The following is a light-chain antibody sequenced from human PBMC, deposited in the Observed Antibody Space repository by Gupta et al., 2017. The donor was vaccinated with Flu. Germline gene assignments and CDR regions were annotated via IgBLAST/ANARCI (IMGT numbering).Light chain of an antibody. V-gene: IGLV3-9*01. Sequence: TCAGKYNGSDTVYRDQQRPGRPPTLVIYRDTNRPSGIPERFSGSNSGNTATLTISTAQDGDEGDYYCQVWDGSAIFGGGTKLTVL. CDR2: RDT. CDR1: YNGSDT. CDR3: QVWDGSAI. J-gene: IGLJ2*01.